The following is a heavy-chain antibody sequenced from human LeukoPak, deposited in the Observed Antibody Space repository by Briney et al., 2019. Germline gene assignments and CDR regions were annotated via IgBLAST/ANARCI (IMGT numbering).Heavy chain of an antibody. Sequence: SGTLSLTCTVSGGSISSYYWSWIRRPPGKGLEWIGYIYYSGSTNYNPSLKSRVTISVDTSKNQFSLKLSSVTAADTAVYYCARDGSGTGRVDYWGQGTLVTVSS. CDR2: IYYSGST. J-gene: IGHJ4*02. V-gene: IGHV4-59*01. D-gene: IGHD3-10*01. CDR1: GGSISSYY. CDR3: ARDGSGTGRVDY.